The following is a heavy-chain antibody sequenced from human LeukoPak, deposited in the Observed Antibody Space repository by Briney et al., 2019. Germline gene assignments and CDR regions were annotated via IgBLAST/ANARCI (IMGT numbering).Heavy chain of an antibody. J-gene: IGHJ6*02. CDR3: AKFNRVTTFFYGMDV. CDR1: GFTFSSYD. CDR2: ITNSGGST. Sequence: GGSLRLSCAASGFTFSSYDMSWVRQAPGKGLEWVSAITNSGGSTYYADSVKGRFTISRDNSKDTLYLQMNSLRAEDTAIYYCAKFNRVTTFFYGMDVWGQGTTVTVSS. V-gene: IGHV3-23*01. D-gene: IGHD4-17*01.